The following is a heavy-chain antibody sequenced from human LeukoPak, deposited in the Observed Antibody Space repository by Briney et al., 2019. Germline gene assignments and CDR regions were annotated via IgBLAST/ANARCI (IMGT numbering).Heavy chain of an antibody. CDR2: IYYSGST. CDR3: ARIGGYAAYYFDY. J-gene: IGHJ4*02. CDR1: GGSISSYY. V-gene: IGHV4-59*01. D-gene: IGHD5-12*01. Sequence: PSETLSLTCTVSGGSISSYYWSWIRQPPGKGLEWIGYIYYSGSTNYNPSLKSRVTISVDTSKNQFSLKLSSVTAADTAVYYCARIGGYAAYYFDYRGQGTLVTVSS.